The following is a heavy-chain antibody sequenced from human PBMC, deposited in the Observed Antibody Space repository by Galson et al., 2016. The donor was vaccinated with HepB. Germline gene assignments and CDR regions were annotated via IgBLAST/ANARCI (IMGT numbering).Heavy chain of an antibody. D-gene: IGHD6-13*01. Sequence: SVKVSCKASGYTFANHAITWVRQAPGQGLEWVGWVSPNNGHTKYAERFQDRVTLTTDPSTTTAYMELGSLRSDDTAVYSCARDAARGDYWGQGT. J-gene: IGHJ4*02. V-gene: IGHV1-18*04. CDR1: GYTFANHA. CDR3: ARDAARGDY. CDR2: VSPNNGHT.